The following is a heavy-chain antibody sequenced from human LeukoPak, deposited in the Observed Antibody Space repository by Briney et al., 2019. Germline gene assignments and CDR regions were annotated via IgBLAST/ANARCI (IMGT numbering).Heavy chain of an antibody. D-gene: IGHD2-2*01. J-gene: IGHJ3*02. CDR2: ISSSGSTI. Sequence: GGSLRLSCAASGFTFSDYYMSWIRQAPGKGLEWVSYISSSGSTIYHADSVKGRFTISRDNAKNSLYLQMNSLRAEDTAVYYCASEKVVPAARGYAFDIWGQGTMVTVSS. V-gene: IGHV3-11*04. CDR3: ASEKVVPAARGYAFDI. CDR1: GFTFSDYY.